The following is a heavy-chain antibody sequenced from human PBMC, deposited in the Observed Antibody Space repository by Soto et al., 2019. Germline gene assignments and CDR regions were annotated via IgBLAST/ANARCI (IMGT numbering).Heavy chain of an antibody. CDR2: ISYDGSNK. CDR1: GFTFSSYA. J-gene: IGHJ4*02. V-gene: IGHV3-30-3*01. Sequence: ESGGGVVQPGRSLRLSCAASGFTFSSYAMHWVRQAPGKGLEWVAVISYDGSNKYNADSVKGRFTISRDKSKNTLYLQMNSLRAEDTAVYYCARDRWYELGGIDYWGQGTLVTVSS. D-gene: IGHD6-13*01. CDR3: ARDRWYELGGIDY.